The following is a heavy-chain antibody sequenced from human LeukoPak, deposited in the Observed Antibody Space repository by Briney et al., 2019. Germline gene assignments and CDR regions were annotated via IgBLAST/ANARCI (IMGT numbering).Heavy chain of an antibody. D-gene: IGHD3-10*01. V-gene: IGHV3-30*03. CDR3: AVTMVPIDY. CDR1: GFTFSSYS. Sequence: HPGGSLRLSCAASGFTFSSYSMNWVRQAPGKGLEWVAVISYDGSNKYYADSVKGRFTISRDNSKNTLYLQMNSLRAEDTAVYYWAVTMVPIDYWGQGTLVTVSS. CDR2: ISYDGSNK. J-gene: IGHJ4*02.